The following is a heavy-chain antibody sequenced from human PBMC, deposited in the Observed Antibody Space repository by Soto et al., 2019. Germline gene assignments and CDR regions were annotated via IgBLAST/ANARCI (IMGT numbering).Heavy chain of an antibody. Sequence: EVQLLESGGGLVQPGGSLRLSCAASGFTFSGYAMSWVRQAPGKGLEWVSAIRGSGGSTYYADSVKGRFTISRDDSQNTLHLQIKSLKREDTAVYDSGQDWTSMLVVGASAFDIWGQGTKVTVSS. CDR1: GFTFSGYA. CDR2: IRGSGGST. CDR3: GQDWTSMLVVGASAFDI. V-gene: IGHV3-23*01. D-gene: IGHD3-22*01. J-gene: IGHJ3*02.